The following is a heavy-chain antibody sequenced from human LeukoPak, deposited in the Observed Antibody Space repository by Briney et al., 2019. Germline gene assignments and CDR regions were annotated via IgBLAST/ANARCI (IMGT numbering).Heavy chain of an antibody. CDR1: GGSFSGYY. CDR2: INHSGST. CDR3: ARAGYCSSTSCDYYYYYYGMDV. Sequence: SETLSLTCAVYGGSFSGYYWSCIRQPPGKGLEWVGEINHSGSTNYNPSLKSRVTISVDTSKNQFSLKLSSVTAADTAVYYCARAGYCSSTSCDYYYYYYGMDVWGQGTTVTVSS. V-gene: IGHV4-34*01. J-gene: IGHJ6*02. D-gene: IGHD2-2*01.